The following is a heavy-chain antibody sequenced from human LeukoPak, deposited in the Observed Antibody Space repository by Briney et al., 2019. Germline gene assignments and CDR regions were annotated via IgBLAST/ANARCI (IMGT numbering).Heavy chain of an antibody. V-gene: IGHV3-23*01. Sequence: GGSLRLSCAASGFTFSNYAMSWVRQAPEKGLEWVSAITGSGGNTYYADSVKGRFTISRDNSKNTVFLQMNSLRAEDTAVYYCAKWGDYDVLTGYYVSDYWGQGTLVTVSS. CDR3: AKWGDYDVLTGYYVSDY. CDR2: ITGSGGNT. J-gene: IGHJ4*02. CDR1: GFTFSNYA. D-gene: IGHD3-9*01.